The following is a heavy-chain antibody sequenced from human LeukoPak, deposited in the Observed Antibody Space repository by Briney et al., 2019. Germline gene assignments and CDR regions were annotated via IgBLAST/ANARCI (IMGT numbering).Heavy chain of an antibody. CDR3: ARGQREYYDFWRGYVDY. J-gene: IGHJ4*02. Sequence: SSQPLSLTCTVSGGSISSGDYYWSWIRQPPGKGLEWIGYIYYSGSTYYNPSLKSRVTISVDTSKNQFSLKLSSVTAADTAVYYCARGQREYYDFWRGYVDYRGQGTLVTVSS. CDR1: GGSISSGDYY. D-gene: IGHD3-3*01. V-gene: IGHV4-30-4*08. CDR2: IYYSGST.